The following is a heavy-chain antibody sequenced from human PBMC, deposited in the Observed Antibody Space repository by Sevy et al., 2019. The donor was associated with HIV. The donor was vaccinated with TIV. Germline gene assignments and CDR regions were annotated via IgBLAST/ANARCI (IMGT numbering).Heavy chain of an antibody. Sequence: SETLSLTCTVSGGSISSSSYYWGWIRQPPGKGLEWIGSIYYSGSTYYNPSLKSRVTISVDTSKNQFSLKLRSVTAADTAVYYCARQIYYYDSSGLDAFDIWGQGTMVTVSS. CDR2: IYYSGST. CDR1: GGSISSSSYY. CDR3: ARQIYYYDSSGLDAFDI. J-gene: IGHJ3*02. D-gene: IGHD3-22*01. V-gene: IGHV4-39*01.